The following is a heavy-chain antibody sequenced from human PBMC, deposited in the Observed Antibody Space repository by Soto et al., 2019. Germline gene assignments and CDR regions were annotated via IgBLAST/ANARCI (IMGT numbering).Heavy chain of an antibody. D-gene: IGHD2-21*02. CDR1: GYTFTSYA. CDR3: ARSFVVVTDFDY. Sequence: QVQLVQSGAEEKKPGASVKVSCKASGYTFTSYAMHWVRQAPGQSLEWMGWINAGNGNTKYSQKLQGRVTITRDTSANTAYMELSSLRSEDTAVYYCARSFVVVTDFDYWGQGTLVTVSS. CDR2: INAGNGNT. V-gene: IGHV1-3*05. J-gene: IGHJ4*02.